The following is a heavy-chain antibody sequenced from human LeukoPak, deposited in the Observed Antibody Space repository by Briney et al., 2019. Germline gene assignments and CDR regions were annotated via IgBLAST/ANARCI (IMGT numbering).Heavy chain of an antibody. Sequence: GRSLRLSCTASGFTFGDYAMSWVRQAPGKGLEWVANIKQDGSEKYYVDSVKGRFTISRDNAKNSLYLQMNSLRAEDTAVYYCARKVTGQNWFDPWGQGTLVTVSS. CDR3: ARKVTGQNWFDP. V-gene: IGHV3-7*05. CDR2: IKQDGSEK. J-gene: IGHJ5*02. D-gene: IGHD1-1*01. CDR1: GFTFGDYA.